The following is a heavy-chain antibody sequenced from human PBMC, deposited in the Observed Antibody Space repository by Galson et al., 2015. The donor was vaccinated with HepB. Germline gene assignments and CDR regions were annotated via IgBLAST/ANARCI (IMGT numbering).Heavy chain of an antibody. D-gene: IGHD6-19*01. Sequence: SVKVSCKASGGTFSSYAISWVRQAPGQGLEWMGGIIPIFGTANYAQKFQGRVTITADESTSTAYMELSSLRSEDTAVYYCARAGEYAVAGSTSEYYGMDVWGQGTTVTVSS. CDR1: GGTFSSYA. V-gene: IGHV1-69*13. CDR3: ARAGEYAVAGSTSEYYGMDV. CDR2: IIPIFGTA. J-gene: IGHJ6*02.